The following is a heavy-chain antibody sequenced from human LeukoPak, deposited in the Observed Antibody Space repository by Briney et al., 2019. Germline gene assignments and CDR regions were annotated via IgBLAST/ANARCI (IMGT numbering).Heavy chain of an antibody. Sequence: PSETLSLTCTVSGGSISSYYWSWIRQPPGKGLEWIGYIYYSGSTNYNPSLKSRVTISVDTSKNQFSLKLSSVTAADTAVYYCARRYGGCLYYFDYWGQGTLVTVSS. D-gene: IGHD1-26*01. CDR3: ARRYGGCLYYFDY. CDR1: GGSISSYY. CDR2: IYYSGST. V-gene: IGHV4-59*01. J-gene: IGHJ4*02.